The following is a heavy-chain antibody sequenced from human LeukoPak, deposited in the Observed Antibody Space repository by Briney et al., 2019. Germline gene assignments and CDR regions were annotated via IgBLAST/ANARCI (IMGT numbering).Heavy chain of an antibody. CDR2: ISSSSSYI. CDR3: AVTFRRGIQLWLLDY. CDR1: GFTFSSYS. V-gene: IGHV3-21*01. Sequence: GGSLRLSCAASGFTFSSYSMNWVRQAPGKGLEWVSSISSSSSYIYYADSVKGRFTISRGNAKNSLYLQMNSLRAEDTAVYYCAVTFRRGIQLWLLDYWGQGTLVTVSS. J-gene: IGHJ4*02. D-gene: IGHD5-18*01.